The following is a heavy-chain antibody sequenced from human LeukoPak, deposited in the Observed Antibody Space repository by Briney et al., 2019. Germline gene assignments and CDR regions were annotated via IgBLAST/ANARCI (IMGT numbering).Heavy chain of an antibody. Sequence: SETLSLTCSVSGGSISRNSYYWGWIRQPPGKGLEWIGNMDYSGITYYNPSLKSRVTISVDTSKNQFSLKLSSVTAADTAVYYCARIVTMVRGVINWFDPWGQGTLVTVSS. V-gene: IGHV4-39*07. CDR2: MDYSGIT. J-gene: IGHJ5*02. D-gene: IGHD3-10*01. CDR3: ARIVTMVRGVINWFDP. CDR1: GGSISRNSYY.